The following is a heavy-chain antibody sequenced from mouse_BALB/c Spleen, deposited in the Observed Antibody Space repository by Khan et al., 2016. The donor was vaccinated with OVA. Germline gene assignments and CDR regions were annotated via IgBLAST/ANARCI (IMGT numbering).Heavy chain of an antibody. J-gene: IGHJ3*01. D-gene: IGHD4-1*01. CDR2: ISSGGDYT. CDR3: ASHLTGSFAY. CDR1: GFTFSSYS. V-gene: IGHV5-6*01. Sequence: EVELVESGGDLVKPGGSLKLSCAASGFTFSSYSMSWVRQTPDKRLEWVATISSGGDYTYYPDSVKGRFTISRDNARNTLYLQMSSLKSEDTAMYYCASHLTGSFAYWGQGTLVTDSA.